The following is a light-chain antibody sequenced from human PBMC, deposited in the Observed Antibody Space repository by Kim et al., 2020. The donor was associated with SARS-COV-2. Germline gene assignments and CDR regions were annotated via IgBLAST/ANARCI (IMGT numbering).Light chain of an antibody. Sequence: VSPGERATPSCRASQSVSSNLAWYQPKPGQAPRLLIYGASTRATGIPARFSGSGSGTEFTLTISSLQSEDFAVYYCQQYNNWPMYTFGQGTKLEI. J-gene: IGKJ2*01. V-gene: IGKV3-15*01. CDR3: QQYNNWPMYT. CDR2: GAS. CDR1: QSVSSN.